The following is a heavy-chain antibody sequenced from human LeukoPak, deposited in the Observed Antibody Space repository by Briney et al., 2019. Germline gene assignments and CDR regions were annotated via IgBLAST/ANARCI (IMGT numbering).Heavy chain of an antibody. CDR3: ARSPNYDFWSGSWGQPAYFDY. Sequence: SETLSLTCTVSGVSVSSGSYYWSWIRQPPGKGLEWIGYIYYSGSTNYNPSLKSRVTISVDTSKNQFSLKLSSVTAADTAVYYCARSPNYDFWSGSWGQPAYFDYWGQGTLVTVSS. D-gene: IGHD3-3*01. CDR1: GVSVSSGSYY. V-gene: IGHV4-61*01. CDR2: IYYSGST. J-gene: IGHJ4*02.